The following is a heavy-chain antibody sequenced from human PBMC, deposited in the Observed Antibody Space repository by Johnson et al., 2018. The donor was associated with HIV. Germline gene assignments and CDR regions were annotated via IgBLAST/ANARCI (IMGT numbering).Heavy chain of an antibody. D-gene: IGHD2-15*01. CDR3: ARDPVFCAGGTCYSNVFDI. CDR2: ISDSGRIK. J-gene: IGHJ3*02. Sequence: RLSCTASGFSFSDYYMNWIRQAPGKGLEWVSYISDSGRIKYYADSVTGRFTISRDNAKNSLYLQMNRLRVEDTALYYCARDPVFCAGGTCYSNVFDIWGQGTMVTVSS. CDR1: GFSFSDYY. V-gene: IGHV3-11*01.